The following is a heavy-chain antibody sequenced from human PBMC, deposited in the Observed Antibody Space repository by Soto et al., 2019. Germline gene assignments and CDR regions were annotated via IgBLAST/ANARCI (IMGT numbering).Heavy chain of an antibody. J-gene: IGHJ2*01. V-gene: IGHV4-59*01. CDR3: EEGIRATVPVSAFLLNRSSDL. Sequence: GKGLEWIGYIYYSGSTSYNPSLKSRVTMSVDTSKNQFSLKLSSVTSADMFFYHAEEGIRATVPVSAFLLNRSSDL. CDR2: IYYSGST. D-gene: IGHD1-26*01.